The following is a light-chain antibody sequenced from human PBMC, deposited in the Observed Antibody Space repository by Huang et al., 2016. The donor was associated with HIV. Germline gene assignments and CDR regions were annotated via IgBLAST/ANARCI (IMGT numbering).Light chain of an antibody. CDR2: AAY. J-gene: IGKJ4*01. CDR1: QGISSW. CDR3: QQANSPLT. V-gene: IGKV1-12*01. Sequence: DIQMTQSPFSVSASVGDRVTIPCRASQGISSWLAWYQKKPGKAPKLLIYAAYSLQSGVPSRFSGSGSGTDFTLTISSLQPEDFATYYCQQANSPLTFGGGTKVEIK.